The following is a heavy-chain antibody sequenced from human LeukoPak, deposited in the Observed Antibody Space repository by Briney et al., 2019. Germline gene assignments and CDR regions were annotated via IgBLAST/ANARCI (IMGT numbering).Heavy chain of an antibody. V-gene: IGHV6-1*01. Sequence: SQTLSLTCAISGDSVSSNSATWNWIRQSPSRGLEWLGRTYYRSKWYNDYAVSLKSRITINPDTSKNQFSLQLNSVTPEDTAVYYCARAGTYGCYWYFDLWGRGTLVTVSS. CDR1: GDSVSSNSAT. CDR3: ARAGTYGCYWYFDL. D-gene: IGHD6-13*01. CDR2: TYYRSKWYN. J-gene: IGHJ2*01.